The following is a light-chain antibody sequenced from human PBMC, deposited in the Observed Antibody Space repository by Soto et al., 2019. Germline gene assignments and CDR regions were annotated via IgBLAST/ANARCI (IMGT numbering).Light chain of an antibody. CDR1: SSNIGSHF. J-gene: IGLJ1*01. V-gene: IGLV1-47*01. CDR3: QSYDSSLSGSKV. CDR2: RDG. Sequence: QSVLTQPPSASGTPGQSLTISCSGSSSNIGSHFVYWYQHLPGTAPKLLIFRDGQRPSGVPARFFGSKSGTSASLAITGLRSEDEADYYCQSYDSSLSGSKVFGTGTKVT.